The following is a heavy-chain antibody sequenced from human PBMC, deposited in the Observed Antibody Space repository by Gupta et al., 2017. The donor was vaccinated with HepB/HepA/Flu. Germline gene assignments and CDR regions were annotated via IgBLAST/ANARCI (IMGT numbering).Heavy chain of an antibody. CDR2: ISRTRSTG. J-gene: IGHJ4*02. CDR3: AREDLDSSGRFIDY. CDR1: GFKFNDHN. D-gene: IGHD3-22*01. Sequence: EVHLLESGGGLVQPGGSLRLSCAASGFKFNDHNMNWVRQAPGKGLELVSYISRTRSTGYYADSLRGRFTISRDNDKNLLFLQMVSLRDEDTAVYYCAREDLDSSGRFIDYWGQGTLVSGSS. V-gene: IGHV3-48*02.